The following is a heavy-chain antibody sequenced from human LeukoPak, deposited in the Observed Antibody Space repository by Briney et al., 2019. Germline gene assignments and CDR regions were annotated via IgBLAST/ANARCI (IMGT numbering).Heavy chain of an antibody. CDR3: APRGDIEHSYGYGKWFDP. J-gene: IGHJ5*02. V-gene: IGHV4-34*01. CDR1: GGSFSGYY. D-gene: IGHD5-18*01. Sequence: SETLSLTCSVYGGSFSGYYWSWIRQPPGKGREWSGEINHSGSTNYNASLKRGVTISVDTSKNQFSLRLSSVTAADTAMYYCAPRGDIEHSYGYGKWFDPWGQGTRVTVSS. CDR2: INHSGST.